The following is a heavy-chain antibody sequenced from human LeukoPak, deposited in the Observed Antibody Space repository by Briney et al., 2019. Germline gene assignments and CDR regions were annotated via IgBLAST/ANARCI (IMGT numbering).Heavy chain of an antibody. D-gene: IGHD4-17*01. CDR2: ISGSGGST. V-gene: IGHV3-23*01. Sequence: GESLKISCAASGFTFSSYAMSWVRQAPGKGLEWVSAISGSGGSTYYADSVKGRFTISRDNSKNTLYLQMNSLRAEDTAVYYCAKDSGYGDVRYFDLWGRGTLVTVSS. CDR3: AKDSGYGDVRYFDL. J-gene: IGHJ2*01. CDR1: GFTFSSYA.